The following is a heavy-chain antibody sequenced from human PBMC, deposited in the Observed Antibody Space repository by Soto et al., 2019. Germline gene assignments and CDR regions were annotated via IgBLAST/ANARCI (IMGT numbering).Heavy chain of an antibody. CDR1: GDSVSSNSAA. D-gene: IGHD2-8*02. CDR2: TYYRSKWYI. J-gene: IGHJ6*03. CDR3: ARGSCEDVTGHYYMDV. Sequence: SQTLSLTCDISGDSVSSNSAAWTWIRQTPSRGLEWLGRTYYRSKWYINYAVSVKSRITVNPDTSKNQFSLQLNSVTPEDTAVYYCARGSCEDVTGHYYMDVWGKGTTVTVSS. V-gene: IGHV6-1*01.